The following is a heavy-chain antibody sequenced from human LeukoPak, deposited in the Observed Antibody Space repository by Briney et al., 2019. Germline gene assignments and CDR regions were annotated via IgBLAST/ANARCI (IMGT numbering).Heavy chain of an antibody. V-gene: IGHV3-23*01. CDR1: GFTFSSYA. CDR2: ISGSGGST. D-gene: IGHD5-18*01. J-gene: IGHJ5*02. CDR3: AKDRGNNYGLGVS. Sequence: QAGGSLRLSCAASGFTFSSYAMSWVRPAPGKGLEWVSAISGSGGSTYYADAVKGRFTISRDNSKSTLYLQVSSLRAEDTAVYYCAKDRGNNYGLGVSWGQGTLVTVSS.